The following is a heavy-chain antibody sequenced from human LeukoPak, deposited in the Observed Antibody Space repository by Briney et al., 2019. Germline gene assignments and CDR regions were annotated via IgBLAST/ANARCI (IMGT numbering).Heavy chain of an antibody. CDR2: ISAYNGNT. Sequence: VKVSCKASGYTFTSYGISWVRQAPGQGLEWMGWISAYNGNTNYAQKIQGRVTMTTDTSTRTAYMELRRLRSDDTAVYYCARGIGRYSYGSEFDYWGQGTLVTVSS. CDR3: ARGIGRYSYGSEFDY. J-gene: IGHJ4*02. V-gene: IGHV1-18*01. CDR1: GYTFTSYG. D-gene: IGHD5-18*01.